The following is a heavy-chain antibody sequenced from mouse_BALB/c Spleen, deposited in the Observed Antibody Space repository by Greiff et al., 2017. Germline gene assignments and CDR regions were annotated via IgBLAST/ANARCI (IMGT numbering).Heavy chain of an antibody. CDR1: GYTFTSYY. Sequence: VKLQESGPELVKPGASVKISCKASGYTFTSYYMYWVKQRPGQGLEWIGEINPSNGGTNFNEKFKSKATLTVDKSSSTAYMQLSSLTSEDSAVYYCTRSHDGYYVDYWGQGTTLTVSS. CDR3: TRSHDGYYVDY. D-gene: IGHD2-3*01. V-gene: IGHV1S81*02. CDR2: INPSNGGT. J-gene: IGHJ2*01.